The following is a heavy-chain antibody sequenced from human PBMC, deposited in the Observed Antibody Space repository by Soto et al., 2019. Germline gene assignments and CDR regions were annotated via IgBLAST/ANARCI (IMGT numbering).Heavy chain of an antibody. V-gene: IGHV1-69*04. CDR2: IIPILGIA. CDR1: AGPFSSYT. D-gene: IGHD3-9*01. CDR3: ARDLVEVYDILTGSTLDV. J-gene: IGHJ6*02. Sequence: GASVKVSSKASAGPFSSYTMSWVRPAPGQRLEWMGRIIPILGIANYAQKFQGRVTITADKSTSTAYMELSSLRSEDTAVYYCARDLVEVYDILTGSTLDVWGQGTTVTVSS.